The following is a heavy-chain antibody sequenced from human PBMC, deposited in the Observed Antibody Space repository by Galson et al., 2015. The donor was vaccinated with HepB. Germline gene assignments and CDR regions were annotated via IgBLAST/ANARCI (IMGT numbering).Heavy chain of an antibody. Sequence: LSLTCAVYGGSFSGFYWSWVRQSPRKGLEWIGEVNHRGSTNYNPSLKSRVTISVDTSKNQFSLEVTSVTAADTAVYYCVREWGYNSPARPFDYWGQGTLVTVSS. CDR2: VNHRGST. CDR1: GGSFSGFY. CDR3: VREWGYNSPARPFDY. J-gene: IGHJ4*02. D-gene: IGHD5-12*01. V-gene: IGHV4-34*01.